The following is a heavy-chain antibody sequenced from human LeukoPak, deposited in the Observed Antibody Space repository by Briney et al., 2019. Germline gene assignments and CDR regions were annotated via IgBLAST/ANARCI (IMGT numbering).Heavy chain of an antibody. CDR3: ARPRGYSSGWPFDY. D-gene: IGHD6-19*01. J-gene: IGHJ4*02. V-gene: IGHV3-48*01. CDR2: ISSSSTI. CDR1: GFTFSSYS. Sequence: GGSLRLSCAASGFTFSSYSMNWVRQDPGKGLEWVAYISSSSTIYYADSVKGRFTISRDNAKNSLYLQMNSLRTEDTAVYYCARPRGYSSGWPFDYWGQGTLVTVSS.